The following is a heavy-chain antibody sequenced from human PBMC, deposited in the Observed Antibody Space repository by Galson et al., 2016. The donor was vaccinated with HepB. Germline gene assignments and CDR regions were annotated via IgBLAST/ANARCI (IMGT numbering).Heavy chain of an antibody. J-gene: IGHJ4*01. CDR1: GFSVTTSGLG. CDR3: APSRMHLPGWYSDL. Sequence: PALVKPTQTLTLTCTFSGFSVTTSGLGVAWIRQPPGKALEWLALIYWDDNKRYSPSLMNRLTITKDSSKNQVVLTMTNMDPVATGTYYCAPSRMHLPGWYSDLWVHGTLVTVAS. CDR2: IYWDDNK. V-gene: IGHV2-5*02. D-gene: IGHD2-2*01.